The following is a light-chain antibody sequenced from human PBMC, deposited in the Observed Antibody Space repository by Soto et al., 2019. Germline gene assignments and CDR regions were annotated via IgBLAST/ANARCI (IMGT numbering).Light chain of an antibody. CDR1: QSVSSY. J-gene: IGKJ5*01. Sequence: ENGLIQSPATVSLSPGERATLSCRASQSVSSYLAWYQQKPGQAPRLLIYDASNRATGIPARFSGSGSGTDFTLTISSLEPEDFAVYYCQQRSNWITFGQGTRLEIK. CDR3: QQRSNWIT. V-gene: IGKV3-11*01. CDR2: DAS.